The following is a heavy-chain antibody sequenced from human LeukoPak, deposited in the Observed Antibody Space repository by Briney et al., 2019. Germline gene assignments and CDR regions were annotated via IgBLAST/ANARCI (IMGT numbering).Heavy chain of an antibody. CDR3: ARSSTPIYAFEI. D-gene: IGHD2/OR15-2a*01. V-gene: IGHV4-61*01. CDR2: IYYTGST. CDR1: GYSISSGYY. Sequence: PSETLSLTCTVSGYSISSGYYWGWIRHPPGKRLEWLGDIYYTGSTNYNPSLKNRVTISVDTSNNQFSLKLTSMTAADTAVYYCARSSTPIYAFEIWGQGTGVTVSS. J-gene: IGHJ3*02.